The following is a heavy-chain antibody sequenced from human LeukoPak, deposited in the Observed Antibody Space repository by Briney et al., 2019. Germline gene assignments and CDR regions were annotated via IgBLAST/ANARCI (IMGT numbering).Heavy chain of an antibody. CDR2: IWYDGSNK. CDR3: AKDAHSGTNPPIDY. J-gene: IGHJ4*02. V-gene: IGHV3-30*02. CDR1: GFTFSSYG. D-gene: IGHD1-26*01. Sequence: GGSLRLSCAASGFTFSSYGMHWVRQAPGKGLEWVAVIWYDGSNKYYADSVKGRFTTSRDNSKNTLYLQMNSLRAEDTAVYYCAKDAHSGTNPPIDYWGQGTLVTVSS.